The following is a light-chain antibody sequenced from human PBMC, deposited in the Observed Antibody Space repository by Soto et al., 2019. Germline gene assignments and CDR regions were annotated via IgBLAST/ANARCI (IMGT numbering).Light chain of an antibody. V-gene: IGLV2-8*01. Sequence: QSVLTQPPSVSAAPGQRVTISCSGGSSDIGNNYVSWYQQHPGKAPKLMIYEVSKRPSGVPDRFSGSKSGNTASLTVSGLQAEDEADYYCSSYAGSNNFGVFGTGTKLTVL. J-gene: IGLJ1*01. CDR3: SSYAGSNNFGV. CDR2: EVS. CDR1: SSDIGNNY.